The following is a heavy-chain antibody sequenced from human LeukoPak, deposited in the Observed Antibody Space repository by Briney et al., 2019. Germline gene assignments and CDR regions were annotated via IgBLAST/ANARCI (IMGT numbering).Heavy chain of an antibody. CDR2: IYYSGST. D-gene: IGHD3-3*01. Sequence: SETLSLTCTVSGGSISSYYWSWIRQPPGKGLEWIGYIYYSGSTNYNPSLKSRVTISVDTSKYQFSLKLSSVTAADTAVYYCARHPPNDFWSGYYRPSYYFDYWGQGTLVTVSS. CDR1: GGSISSYY. J-gene: IGHJ4*02. V-gene: IGHV4-59*08. CDR3: ARHPPNDFWSGYYRPSYYFDY.